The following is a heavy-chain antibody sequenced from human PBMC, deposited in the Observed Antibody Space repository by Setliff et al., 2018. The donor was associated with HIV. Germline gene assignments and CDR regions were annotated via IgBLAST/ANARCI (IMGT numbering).Heavy chain of an antibody. V-gene: IGHV4-59*01. CDR2: IYFTGST. Sequence: PSETLSLTCTVSGGSISSYYWSWIRQPPGKGLEWIGYIYFTGSTNYNPSLKSRVTISLDTSKSQFSLKLTSVTTADTAMYYCAGRGGYNDWYFDYWGQGALVTVSS. J-gene: IGHJ4*02. D-gene: IGHD5-12*01. CDR3: AGRGGYNDWYFDY. CDR1: GGSISSYY.